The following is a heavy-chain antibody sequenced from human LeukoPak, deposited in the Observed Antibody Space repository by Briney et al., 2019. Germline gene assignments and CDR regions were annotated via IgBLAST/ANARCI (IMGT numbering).Heavy chain of an antibody. CDR1: GGTFSSYA. D-gene: IGHD3-10*01. Sequence: SVKVSCKASGGTFSSYAISWVRQAPGQGLEWMGGIIPIFGTANYAQKFQGRVTITADKSTSTAYMELSSLRSEDTAVYYCARDGSGNNDAFDIWGQGTMVTVSS. V-gene: IGHV1-69*06. J-gene: IGHJ3*02. CDR2: IIPIFGTA. CDR3: ARDGSGNNDAFDI.